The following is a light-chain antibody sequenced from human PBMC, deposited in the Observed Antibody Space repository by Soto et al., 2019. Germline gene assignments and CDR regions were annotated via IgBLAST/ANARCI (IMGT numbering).Light chain of an antibody. CDR3: QTWGTFIEEVV. CDR1: SEHSAYA. Sequence: QSVLTQSPSASASLGDSVKLTCTLSSEHSAYAIAWHQQQPEKGPRYLMKVNSDGSHSKGDGIPDRFSGSSSGAERYLTISSLQSEDEADYDCQTWGTFIEEVVFGGGTKVTVL. J-gene: IGLJ2*01. V-gene: IGLV4-69*01. CDR2: VNSDGSH.